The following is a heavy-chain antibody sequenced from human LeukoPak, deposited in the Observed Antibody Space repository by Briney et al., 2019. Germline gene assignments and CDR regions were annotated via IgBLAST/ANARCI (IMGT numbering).Heavy chain of an antibody. CDR2: ISWDGGST. V-gene: IGHV3-43*01. J-gene: IGHJ4*02. Sequence: PGGSLRLSCAASGFTFDDYTMHWVRQAPGKGLEWVSLISWDGGSTYYADSVKGRFTISRDNSKNTLYLQMNSLRAEDTAVYYCAKGLEGYSYGHTVWGQGTLVTVSS. CDR3: AKGLEGYSYGHTV. D-gene: IGHD5-18*01. CDR1: GFTFDDYT.